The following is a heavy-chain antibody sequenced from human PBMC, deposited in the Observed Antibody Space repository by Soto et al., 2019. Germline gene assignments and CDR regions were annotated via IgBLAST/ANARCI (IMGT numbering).Heavy chain of an antibody. Sequence: PRLSCAVSGFTFSLYFMHWVRQSPGKGLEWVAFISYEGRNKYYADSVKGRFTISRDNSKNTLSLQMESLRPEDTAVYYCAKGRDSTLLRWQYFDNWGQGTQVTVSS. CDR1: GFTFSLYF. D-gene: IGHD4-17*01. V-gene: IGHV3-30*18. CDR2: ISYEGRNK. CDR3: AKGRDSTLLRWQYFDN. J-gene: IGHJ4*02.